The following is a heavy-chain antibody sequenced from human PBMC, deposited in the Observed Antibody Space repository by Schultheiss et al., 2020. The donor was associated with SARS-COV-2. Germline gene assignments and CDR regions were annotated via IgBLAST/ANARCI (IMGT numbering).Heavy chain of an antibody. CDR3: ARDFWSATPYGDYYYYGMDV. CDR1: GFTFSSYG. CDR2: IWYDGSNK. V-gene: IGHV3-33*01. J-gene: IGHJ6*02. Sequence: GGSLRLSCAASGFTFSSYGMHWVRQAPGKGLEWVAVIWYDGSNKYYADSVKGRFTISRDNSKNTLYLQMNSLRAEDTAVYYCARDFWSATPYGDYYYYGMDVWGQGTTVTVSS. D-gene: IGHD3-3*01.